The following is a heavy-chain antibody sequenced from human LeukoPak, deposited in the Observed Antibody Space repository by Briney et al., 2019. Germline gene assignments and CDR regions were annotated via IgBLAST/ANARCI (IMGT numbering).Heavy chain of an antibody. CDR2: ISSTGNTI. V-gene: IGHV3-48*02. CDR1: VFTFSSYN. Sequence: GGSLRLSCAASVFTFSSYNMNWVRQAPGKGLEWVSYISSTGNTIYYADSVKGRFAISRDNAKNSLYLQMNSLRDEDTAVYYCATSVIWGQGTLVTVSS. CDR3: ATSVI. D-gene: IGHD3-10*01. J-gene: IGHJ4*02.